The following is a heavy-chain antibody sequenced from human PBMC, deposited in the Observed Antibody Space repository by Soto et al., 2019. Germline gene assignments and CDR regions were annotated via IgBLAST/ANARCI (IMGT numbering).Heavy chain of an antibody. J-gene: IGHJ4*02. D-gene: IGHD5-18*01. CDR3: AIEAGYTHGYVFDY. Sequence: QVQLVQSGAEVKKPGSSVRVSCKASGGTFGNHAISWVRQAPGQGLEWLGGIIPVLGVGDNAQNFQGRVTITADASSSTAYLALSSLRSEDTALYYCAIEAGYTHGYVFDYWGQGTLVTVSS. V-gene: IGHV1-69*01. CDR1: GGTFGNHA. CDR2: IIPVLGVG.